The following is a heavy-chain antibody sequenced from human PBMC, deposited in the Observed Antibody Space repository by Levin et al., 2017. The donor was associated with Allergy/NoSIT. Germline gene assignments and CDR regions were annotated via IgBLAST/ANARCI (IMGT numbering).Heavy chain of an antibody. CDR2: IRGDGGVT. CDR1: GFTFSTFW. Sequence: GESLKISCTASGFTFSTFWMNWVRQAPGTGLEWVANIRGDGGVTYYVDSVKGRFTISRDNSRNSLFLQMNSLRAEDTAVYYCTRDPTYFFDSGAYYDACDIWGQGTMVTVSS. V-gene: IGHV3-7*01. J-gene: IGHJ3*02. CDR3: TRDPTYFFDSGAYYDACDI. D-gene: IGHD3-22*01.